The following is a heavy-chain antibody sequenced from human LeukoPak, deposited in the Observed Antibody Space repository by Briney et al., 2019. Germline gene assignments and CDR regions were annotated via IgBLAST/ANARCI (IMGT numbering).Heavy chain of an antibody. D-gene: IGHD3-9*01. CDR1: GYIFTSHY. V-gene: IGHV1-46*01. Sequence: ASVKASCKASGYIFTSHYMHWVRQAPGQGPEWMGIINPSSGSTSYAQKFQGRVTMTRDTSTTTVYMELSSLRSEDTAVYYCARGMDILTGYWFDPWGQGTLVTVSS. CDR3: ARGMDILTGYWFDP. CDR2: INPSSGST. J-gene: IGHJ5*02.